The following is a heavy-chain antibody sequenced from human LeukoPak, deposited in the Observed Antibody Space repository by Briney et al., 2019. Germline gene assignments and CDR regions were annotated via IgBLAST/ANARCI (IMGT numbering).Heavy chain of an antibody. Sequence: GGSLRLSCAASGFTFSSYAMGWVRQAPGKGLEWVSTISASGGSTYYADSVKGWLTISRDNSKSTLYLQMNSLRAEDTAVYYCARDGHVYDILTGTPFDYWGQGTLVTVSS. CDR3: ARDGHVYDILTGTPFDY. CDR1: GFTFSSYA. D-gene: IGHD3-9*01. CDR2: ISASGGST. J-gene: IGHJ4*02. V-gene: IGHV3-23*01.